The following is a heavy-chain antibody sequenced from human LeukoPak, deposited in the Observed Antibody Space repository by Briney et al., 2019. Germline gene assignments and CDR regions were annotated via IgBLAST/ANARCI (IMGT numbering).Heavy chain of an antibody. Sequence: GGSLRLSCAASGFTFDDYAMHWVRQAPGKGLEWVSGISWNSGSIGYADSVKGRFTISRDNAKNSLYLQMNSLRDEDTAVYYCASPIVVVIATRDAFDIWGQGTMVTVSS. D-gene: IGHD2-21*01. CDR1: GFTFDDYA. CDR3: ASPIVVVIATRDAFDI. V-gene: IGHV3-9*01. CDR2: ISWNSGSI. J-gene: IGHJ3*02.